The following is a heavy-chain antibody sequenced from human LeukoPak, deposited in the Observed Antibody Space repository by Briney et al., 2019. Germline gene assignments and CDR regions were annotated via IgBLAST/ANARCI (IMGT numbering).Heavy chain of an antibody. CDR2: IYSGGST. D-gene: IGHD6-19*01. CDR3: ARDYLAVN. Sequence: GGSLRLSCAASGFAFSIYAMSWVRQAPGKGLEWVSVIYSGGSTYYADSVKGRFTISRDNSKNTLYLQMNSLRAEDTAVYYCARDYLAVNWGQGTLVTVSS. J-gene: IGHJ4*02. CDR1: GFAFSIYA. V-gene: IGHV3-53*01.